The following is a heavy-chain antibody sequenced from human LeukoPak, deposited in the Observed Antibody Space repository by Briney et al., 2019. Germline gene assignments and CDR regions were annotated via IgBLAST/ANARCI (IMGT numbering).Heavy chain of an antibody. CDR3: AGGWLPDKNDF. CDR2: IYHSGST. D-gene: IGHD5-24*01. Sequence: SETLSLTCTVSGYSITNAYYWGWIRQPPGKGLEWIGSIYHSGSTYYNPSLKSRVTISVDTSKNQFSLKLSSVTAADTAVYYCAGGWLPDKNDFWGQGTLVTVSA. CDR1: GYSITNAYY. J-gene: IGHJ4*02. V-gene: IGHV4-38-2*02.